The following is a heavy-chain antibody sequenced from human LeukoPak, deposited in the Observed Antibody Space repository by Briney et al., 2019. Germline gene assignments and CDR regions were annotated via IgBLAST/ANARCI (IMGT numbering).Heavy chain of an antibody. J-gene: IGHJ4*02. CDR2: INTDGGST. V-gene: IGHV3-74*01. D-gene: IGHD6-6*01. CDR3: ARATGVISSSASYRF. Sequence: GGSLRLSCAASGFTFSYYWMDWVRQAPGKGLVWVSRINTDGGSTIYADSVKGRFTISRDNAKNTLYLQMNSLRAEDTAVYFCARATGVISSSASYRFWGQGTLVTVSS. CDR1: GFTFSYYW.